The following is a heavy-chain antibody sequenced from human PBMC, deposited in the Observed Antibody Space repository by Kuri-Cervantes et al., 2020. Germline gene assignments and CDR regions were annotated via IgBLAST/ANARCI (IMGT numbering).Heavy chain of an antibody. J-gene: IGHJ6*02. D-gene: IGHD5-18*01. V-gene: IGHV3-21*01. CDR3: ARSYSTAIAKWGIYYYGMDV. CDR1: GFTFSSYS. Sequence: GGSLRLSCAASGFTFSSYSMNWVRQAPGKGLEWVSSISSSSSYIYYADSVKGRFTISRDNAKNSLYLQMNSLRAEDTAVYYCARSYSTAIAKWGIYYYGMDVWGQGTTVTVSS. CDR2: ISSSSSYI.